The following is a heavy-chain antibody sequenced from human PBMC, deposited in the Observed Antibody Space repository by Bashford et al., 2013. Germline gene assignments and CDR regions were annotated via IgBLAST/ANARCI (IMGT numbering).Heavy chain of an antibody. Sequence: GGPVRLSCAVSEFSVSDYHMNWVRQAPGKGLEWISYIGQGGNIYYADSVRGRFTISRDNAKNSLYLQMNSLRAEDTAVYYCAIDLYTYGYYFFDYWGQGALVTVSS. D-gene: IGHD5-18*01. J-gene: IGHJ4*02. CDR2: IGQGGNI. V-gene: IGHV3-69-1*01. CDR1: EFSVSDYH. CDR3: AIDLYTYGYYFFDY.